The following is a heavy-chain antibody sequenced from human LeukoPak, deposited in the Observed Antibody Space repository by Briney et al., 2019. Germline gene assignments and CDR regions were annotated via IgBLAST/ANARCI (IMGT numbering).Heavy chain of an antibody. Sequence: PEGSLRLSCAASGFTFSNYAMTWIRQAPEKGLEWVSSIRGGGDTIKYSDSAKGRFSISRDNSKNTLYLQMDSLRVDDTAVYYCGRDPNGDYIGAFDFRGQGTKVTVSS. D-gene: IGHD4-17*01. CDR1: GFTFSNYA. CDR2: IRGGGDTI. J-gene: IGHJ3*01. CDR3: GRDPNGDYIGAFDF. V-gene: IGHV3-23*01.